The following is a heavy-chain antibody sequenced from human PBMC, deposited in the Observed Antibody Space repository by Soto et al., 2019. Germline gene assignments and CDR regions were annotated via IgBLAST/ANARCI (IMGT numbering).Heavy chain of an antibody. J-gene: IGHJ4*02. V-gene: IGHV3-30*18. CDR3: AKDGSGWPDY. CDR2: ISYDGSNK. D-gene: IGHD6-19*01. CDR1: GFTFSSYG. Sequence: QVQLVESGGGVVQPGRSLRLSCAASGFTFSSYGMHWVRQAPGKGLEWGAVISYDGSNKYYADSVKGRFTISRDNSKNTLYLQMNSLRAEDTAVYYCAKDGSGWPDYWGQGTLVTVSS.